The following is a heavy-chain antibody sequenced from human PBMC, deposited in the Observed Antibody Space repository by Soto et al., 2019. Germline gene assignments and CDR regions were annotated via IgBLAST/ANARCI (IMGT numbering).Heavy chain of an antibody. CDR2: MNQNGGEI. V-gene: IGHV3-7*02. CDR1: GFTFGDFW. CDR3: ASQRISYAMDV. D-gene: IGHD1-1*01. Sequence: EVQLVESGGGLVQTGGSLRLSCPVSGFTFGDFWMTWVRQDPGKGLEWVANMNQNGGEIYYADSVRGRFVISRDNAKNSLFLQMNSLSAEDTALYYCASQRISYAMDVWSQGTTVTVSS. J-gene: IGHJ6*02.